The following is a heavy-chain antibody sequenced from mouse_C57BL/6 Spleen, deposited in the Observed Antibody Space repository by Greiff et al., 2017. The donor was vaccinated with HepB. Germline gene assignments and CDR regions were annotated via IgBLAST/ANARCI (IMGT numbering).Heavy chain of an antibody. J-gene: IGHJ1*03. V-gene: IGHV1-50*01. Sequence: QVQLQQPGAELVKPGASVKLSCKASGYTFTSYWMQWVKQRPGQGLEWIGEIDPSDSYTNYNQKFKGKATLTVDTSSSTAYMQLSSLTSEDSAVDYCARYGYFDVWGTGTTVTVSS. CDR1: GYTFTSYW. CDR3: ARYGYFDV. CDR2: IDPSDSYT.